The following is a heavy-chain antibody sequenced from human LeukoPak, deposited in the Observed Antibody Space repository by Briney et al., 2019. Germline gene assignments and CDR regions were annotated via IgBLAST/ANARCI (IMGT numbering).Heavy chain of an antibody. CDR1: GYTFTSYG. CDR3: ARDDSGYEILDY. Sequence: ASVKVSCEASGYTFTSYGISWVRQAPGQGLEWMGWISAYNGNTNYAQKLQGRVTMTTDTSTSTAYMELRSLRSDDTAVYYCARDDSGYEILDYWGQGTLVTVSS. V-gene: IGHV1-18*01. D-gene: IGHD5-12*01. J-gene: IGHJ4*02. CDR2: ISAYNGNT.